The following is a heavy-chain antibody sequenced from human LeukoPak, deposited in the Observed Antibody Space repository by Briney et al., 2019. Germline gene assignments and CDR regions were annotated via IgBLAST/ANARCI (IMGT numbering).Heavy chain of an antibody. J-gene: IGHJ4*02. CDR3: ARRPYYYDSLDYWGLDY. Sequence: GGSLRLSCAASRFTFSNYAMDWVRQAPGKGLEWVSYISSSGSTIYYADSVKGRFTISRDNAKNSLYLQMNSLRAEDTAVYYCARRPYYYDSLDYWGLDYWGQGTLVTVSS. CDR1: RFTFSNYA. D-gene: IGHD3-22*01. CDR2: ISSSGSTI. V-gene: IGHV3-48*03.